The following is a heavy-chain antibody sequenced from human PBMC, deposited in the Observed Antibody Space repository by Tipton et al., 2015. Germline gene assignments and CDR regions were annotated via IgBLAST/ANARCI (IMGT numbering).Heavy chain of an antibody. CDR2: IYHTGST. CDR3: ARDAGIVAAPSRYFHY. J-gene: IGHJ1*01. V-gene: IGHV4-61*08. CDR1: GGSISSGDYY. D-gene: IGHD2-15*01. Sequence: LRLSCTVSGGSISSGDYYWSWIRQSPGKGLEWIGYIYHTGSTIYNPSLKSRVTISLDRSKNQFSLRLTSVTAADTAMYYCARDAGIVAAPSRYFHYWGQGTLVTVSS.